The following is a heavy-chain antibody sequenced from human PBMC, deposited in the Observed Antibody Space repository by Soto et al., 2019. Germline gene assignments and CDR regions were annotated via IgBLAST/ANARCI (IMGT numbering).Heavy chain of an antibody. J-gene: IGHJ3*02. CDR2: INWNGGST. CDR3: ARDIGSSSPTAFDI. CDR1: GFTFDDYG. Sequence: GGSLRLSCAASGFTFDDYGMSWVRQAPGKGLEWVSGINWNGGSTGYADSVKGRFTISRDNAKNSLYLQMNSLRAEDTALYYCARDIGSSSPTAFDIWGQGTMVTVSS. V-gene: IGHV3-20*04. D-gene: IGHD6-13*01.